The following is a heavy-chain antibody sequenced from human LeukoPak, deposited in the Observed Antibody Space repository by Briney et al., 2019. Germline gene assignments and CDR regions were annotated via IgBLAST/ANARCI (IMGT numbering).Heavy chain of an antibody. CDR1: GYTFTGYY. CDR3: ARATQAPGDGDAFDI. CDR2: INPNSGGT. D-gene: IGHD7-27*01. J-gene: IGHJ3*02. Sequence: ASVKVSCKASGYTFTGYYMHWVRQAPGQGLEWMGWINPNSGGTNYAQKFQGRFTMTRDTSISTAYMELSRLRSDDTAVYYCARATQAPGDGDAFDIWGQGTMVTVSS. V-gene: IGHV1-2*02.